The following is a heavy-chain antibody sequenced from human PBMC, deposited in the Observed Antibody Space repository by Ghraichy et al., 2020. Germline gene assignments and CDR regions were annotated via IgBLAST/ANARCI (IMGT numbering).Heavy chain of an antibody. CDR3: ARGPSSSGLLNDY. J-gene: IGHJ4*02. V-gene: IGHV3-21*01. D-gene: IGHD6-13*01. CDR2: ISSSSSYI. Sequence: GGSLRLSCAASGFTFSSYSMNWVRQAPGKGLEWVSSISSSSSYIYYADSVKGRFTISRDNAKNSLYLQMNSLRAEDTAVYYCARGPSSSGLLNDYWGQGTLVTVSS. CDR1: GFTFSSYS.